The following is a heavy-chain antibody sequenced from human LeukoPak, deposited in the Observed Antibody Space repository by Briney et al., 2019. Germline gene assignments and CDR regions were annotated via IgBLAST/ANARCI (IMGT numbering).Heavy chain of an antibody. CDR3: ASDRSS. J-gene: IGHJ4*02. Sequence: GSLRLSCAASGFTFSSYAMSWVRQPPGKGLEWIGSIYYSGSTYYNPSLKSRVTISVDTSKNQFSLKLSSVTAADTAVYYCASDRSSWGQGTLVTVSS. V-gene: IGHV4-39*01. D-gene: IGHD6-13*01. CDR1: GFTFSSYA. CDR2: IYYSGST.